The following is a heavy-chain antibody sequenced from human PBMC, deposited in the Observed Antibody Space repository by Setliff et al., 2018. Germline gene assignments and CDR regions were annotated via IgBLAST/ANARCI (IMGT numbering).Heavy chain of an antibody. CDR3: AGTPARGTTWLSPFDY. D-gene: IGHD5-12*01. Sequence: SETLSLTCTVSGGSVGSGNFYWSWIRQTAGKGLEWIGLIQSSGNTNYNPSLQSRVTISIDTSKNQFSLKMTSVTAADTALYYCAGTPARGTTWLSPFDYWGQGTRVTVSS. CDR2: IQSSGNT. J-gene: IGHJ4*02. CDR1: GGSVGSGNFY. V-gene: IGHV4-61*02.